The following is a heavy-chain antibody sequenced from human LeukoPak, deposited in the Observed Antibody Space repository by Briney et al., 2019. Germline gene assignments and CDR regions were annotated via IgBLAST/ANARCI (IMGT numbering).Heavy chain of an antibody. D-gene: IGHD4-23*01. CDR1: GYTFSDNY. CDR2: INPSGGST. V-gene: IGHV1-46*01. Sequence: ASVKVSCKASGYTFSDNYIHWVRQAPGQGLEWMGIINPSGGSTSYAQKFQGRVTMTRDMSTSTDYMELSSLRSEDTAVYYCARDNSVEDTAWWFDPWGQGTLVTVSS. CDR3: ARDNSVEDTAWWFDP. J-gene: IGHJ5*02.